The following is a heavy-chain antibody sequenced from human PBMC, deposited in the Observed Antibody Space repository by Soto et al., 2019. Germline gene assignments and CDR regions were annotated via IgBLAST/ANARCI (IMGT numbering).Heavy chain of an antibody. CDR3: ARGLLFDY. CDR1: GGSFSGYY. V-gene: IGHV4-34*01. D-gene: IGHD2-15*01. J-gene: IGHJ4*02. Sequence: SGTLSLTCAVYGGSFSGYYWSWIRQPPGKGLEWIGEINHSGSTNYNPSLKSRVTISVDTSKNQFSLKLSSVTAADTAVYYCARGLLFDYWGQGTLVTVSS. CDR2: INHSGST.